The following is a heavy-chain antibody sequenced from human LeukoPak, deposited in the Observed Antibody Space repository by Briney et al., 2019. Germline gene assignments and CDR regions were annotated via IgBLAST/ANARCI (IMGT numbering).Heavy chain of an antibody. CDR3: ARDMYSSGWASYWYFDL. CDR2: IYYSGST. V-gene: IGHV4-59*01. CDR1: GGSISSYY. D-gene: IGHD6-19*01. J-gene: IGHJ2*01. Sequence: PSETLSLTCTVSGGSISSYYWSWIRQPPGKGLEWIGYIYYSGSTNYNPSLKSRVTISVDTSKNQFSLKLSSMTAADTAVYYCARDMYSSGWASYWYFDLWGRGTLVTVSS.